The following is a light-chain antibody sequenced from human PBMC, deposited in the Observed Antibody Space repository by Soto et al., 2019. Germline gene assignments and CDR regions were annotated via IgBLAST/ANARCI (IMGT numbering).Light chain of an antibody. V-gene: IGKV3-15*01. CDR3: QQYGYSPT. Sequence: EIVMTQSPATLSVSPGERATLSCRAGQNIHTNLAWYQQKPGQAPRLLFYGASTGATGLPARFSGSGSGTEFTLTISRLEPEDFAVYYCQQYGYSPTFGGGTKVDIK. CDR1: QNIHTN. J-gene: IGKJ4*01. CDR2: GAS.